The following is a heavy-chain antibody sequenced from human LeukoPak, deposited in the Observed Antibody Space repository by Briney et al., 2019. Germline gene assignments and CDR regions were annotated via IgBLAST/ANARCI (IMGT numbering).Heavy chain of an antibody. V-gene: IGHV3-21*01. D-gene: IGHD3-16*02. J-gene: IGHJ4*02. Sequence: SGGSLRLSCAASAFTFSIYSMNWVRQAPGKGLEWVSSISSSSSYIYYADSVKGRFTISRDNAKNSLYLQMNSLRAEDTAVYYCATTRLGELSYNRYFDFWGQGTLVTVSS. CDR3: ATTRLGELSYNRYFDF. CDR1: AFTFSIYS. CDR2: ISSSSSYI.